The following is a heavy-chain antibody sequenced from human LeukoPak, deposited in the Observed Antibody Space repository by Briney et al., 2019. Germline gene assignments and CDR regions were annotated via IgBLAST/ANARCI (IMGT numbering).Heavy chain of an antibody. D-gene: IGHD6-19*01. J-gene: IGHJ5*02. V-gene: IGHV4-4*07. Sequence: PSETLSLTCAVYGGSISSYYWSWIRQPAGKGLEWIGRIYTSGSTNYNPSLKSRVTMSVDTSKNQFSLKLSSVTAADTAVYYCARDLSSGWYQGGWFDPWGQGTLVTVSS. CDR3: ARDLSSGWYQGGWFDP. CDR2: IYTSGST. CDR1: GGSISSYY.